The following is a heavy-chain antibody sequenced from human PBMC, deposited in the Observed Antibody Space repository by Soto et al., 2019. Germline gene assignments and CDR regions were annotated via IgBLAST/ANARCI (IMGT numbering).Heavy chain of an antibody. J-gene: IGHJ4*02. CDR2: IKQDGSEK. CDR3: ARVSKWLQSGDFDY. Sequence: GGSLRLSCAXSGFTFSSYWMSWVRQAPGKGLEWVANIKQDGSEKYYVDSVKGRFTISRDNAKNSLYLQMNSLRAEDTAVYYCARVSKWLQSGDFDYWGQGTLVTVSS. CDR1: GFTFSSYW. V-gene: IGHV3-7*01. D-gene: IGHD5-12*01.